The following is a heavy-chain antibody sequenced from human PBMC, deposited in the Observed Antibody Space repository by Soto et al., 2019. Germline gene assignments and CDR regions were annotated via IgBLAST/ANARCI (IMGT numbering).Heavy chain of an antibody. CDR3: AKSLHSSSFDY. J-gene: IGHJ4*02. V-gene: IGHV6-1*01. CDR1: GDTVSSTSAA. CDR2: TYYRSKWYN. Sequence: TCVISGDTVSSTSAAWTWIRQSPSRGLEWVGRTYYRSKWYNDYAVSVKGRIIINSDTSKNQFSLQLNSVTPDDTAVYYCAKSLHSSSFDYWGQGTLVTVSS. D-gene: IGHD6-13*01.